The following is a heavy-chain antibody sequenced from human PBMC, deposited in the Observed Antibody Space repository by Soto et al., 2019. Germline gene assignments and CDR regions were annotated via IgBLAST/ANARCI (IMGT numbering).Heavy chain of an antibody. J-gene: IGHJ5*01. CDR3: VRQDVRAWGRVDS. Sequence: SETLSLTCTVSGGSISSSSYYWGWLRQPPGEGLEWIGTIYYSAITYYNPSLNSRVTISADTSNNQLSLKMSFVTAADTAVYYCVRQDVRAWGRVDSWGQGTLVTVSS. CDR1: GGSISSSSYY. V-gene: IGHV4-39*01. CDR2: IYYSAIT. D-gene: IGHD7-27*01.